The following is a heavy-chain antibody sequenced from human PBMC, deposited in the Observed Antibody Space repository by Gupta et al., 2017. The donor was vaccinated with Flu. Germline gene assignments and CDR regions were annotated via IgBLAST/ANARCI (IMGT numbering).Heavy chain of an antibody. J-gene: IGHJ4*02. Sequence: EVHLVVSGGGLVKPGGSVRLSCAASGLAFEDASMTCVRQAPGKGLEWVGRIKRLTDGGTADYATPVKGRFTISRDDSKNTLYLQMNSLKTEDTAVYYCTTVHLWSFYFDFWGQGTLVTVSS. V-gene: IGHV3-15*01. CDR1: GLAFEDAS. D-gene: IGHD1-1*01. CDR3: TTVHLWSFYFDF. CDR2: IKRLTDGGTA.